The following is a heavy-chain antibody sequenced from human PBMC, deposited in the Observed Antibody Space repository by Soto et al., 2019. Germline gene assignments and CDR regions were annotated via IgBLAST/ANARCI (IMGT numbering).Heavy chain of an antibody. D-gene: IGHD2-8*02. CDR1: GFMFSSYN. CDR3: ARSAGYCTDTSCEKGWFDS. CDR2: ISSSSAYK. V-gene: IGHV3-21*01. Sequence: VQLVESGGGLVKPGGSLRLSCEGSGFMFSSYNMNWVRQAPGRGLEWVSFISSSSAYKYYEDAVKGRFTISRDNDKNSVYLQMNSLRAEDAGLYYCARSAGYCTDTSCEKGWFDSWGQGTWVTVSP. J-gene: IGHJ5*01.